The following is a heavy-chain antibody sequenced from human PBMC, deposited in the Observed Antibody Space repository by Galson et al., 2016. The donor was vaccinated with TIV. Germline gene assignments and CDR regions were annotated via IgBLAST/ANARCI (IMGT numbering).Heavy chain of an antibody. CDR3: GPLWRVYSRAFTY. CDR1: GFSFSNYE. J-gene: IGHJ4*02. Sequence: SLRLSCADSGFSFSNYEMSWVRQAPGKGLEWVSYISRTGSTIYYADSVKGRFTITRDNAKNSLYLQMNGLRAEDTAVYYCGPLWRVYSRAFTYWGQGTLVTASS. D-gene: IGHD2-21*01. V-gene: IGHV3-48*03. CDR2: ISRTGSTI.